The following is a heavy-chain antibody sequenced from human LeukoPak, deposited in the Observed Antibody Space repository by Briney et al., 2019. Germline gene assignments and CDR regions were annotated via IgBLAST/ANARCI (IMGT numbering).Heavy chain of an antibody. J-gene: IGHJ4*02. CDR1: GGSISSGSYY. CDR2: SYTSGST. D-gene: IGHD3-9*01. CDR3: ARWGYFDPNAHFDY. V-gene: IGHV4-61*02. Sequence: SQTLSLACTVSGGSISSGSYYWSWIRQPAGKGLKWIERSYTSGSTNYNPTLKSRVTISVDTSKNQFSLKLSSVTAADTAVYYCARWGYFDPNAHFDYWGQGTLVTVSS.